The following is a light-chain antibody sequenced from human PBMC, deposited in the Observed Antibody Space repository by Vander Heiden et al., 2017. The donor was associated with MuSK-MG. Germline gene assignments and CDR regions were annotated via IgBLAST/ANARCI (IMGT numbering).Light chain of an antibody. Sequence: DIQMTQSPSSLSASVGDRVTITCRASQSNSSYLNWYQQKPGKAPKLLIYAASSLQSGVPSRFSGSGSRTDFTLTISSLQPEDFATYYCQQSDSTLYTFGQGTKLEIK. V-gene: IGKV1-39*01. J-gene: IGKJ2*01. CDR2: AAS. CDR3: QQSDSTLYT. CDR1: QSNSSY.